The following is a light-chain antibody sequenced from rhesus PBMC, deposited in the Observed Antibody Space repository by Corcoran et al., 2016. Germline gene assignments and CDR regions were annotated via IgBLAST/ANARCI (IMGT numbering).Light chain of an antibody. V-gene: IGKV1-66*01. CDR2: SAS. CDR1: QDIHTS. CDR3: QQYNESPYS. Sequence: DIQMTQFPSSLSASVGDRVTITCRASQDIHTSLIWYQQKPGKAPKPLIYSASSLEPGVPSRFSGRKAGADYSITISSLQPEDIATYYCQQYNESPYSFGQGTKVEIK. J-gene: IGKJ2*01.